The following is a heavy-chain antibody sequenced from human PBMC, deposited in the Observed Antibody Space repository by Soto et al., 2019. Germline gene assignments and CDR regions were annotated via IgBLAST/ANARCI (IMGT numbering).Heavy chain of an antibody. Sequence: ASVKRPCKVSGYTLTELSMHWVRQAPGKGLEWMGGFDPEDGETIYAQKFQGRVTMTEDTSTDTAYMELSSLRSEDTAVYYCASLTVTTIPFYYYYGMDVWGQGTTVTVSS. CDR1: GYTLTELS. CDR2: FDPEDGET. CDR3: ASLTVTTIPFYYYYGMDV. D-gene: IGHD4-17*01. V-gene: IGHV1-24*01. J-gene: IGHJ6*02.